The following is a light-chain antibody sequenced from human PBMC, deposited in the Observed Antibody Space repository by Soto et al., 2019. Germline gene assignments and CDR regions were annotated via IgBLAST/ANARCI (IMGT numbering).Light chain of an antibody. J-gene: IGLJ1*01. CDR1: SSNIGRNT. V-gene: IGLV1-44*01. CDR2: SNN. CDR3: AAWDDSLNDYV. Sequence: QSALTQPPSASGTPGQRVTISCSGSSSNIGRNTVNWYQQLPGTAPKLLIYSNNQRPSGVPDRFSGSKSGTSASLAISGLQSEDEADYHCAAWDDSLNDYVFGTGTKVTVL.